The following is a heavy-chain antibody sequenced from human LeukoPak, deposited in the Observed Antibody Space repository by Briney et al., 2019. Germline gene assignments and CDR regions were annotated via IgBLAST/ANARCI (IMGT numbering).Heavy chain of an antibody. V-gene: IGHV4-59*08. J-gene: IGHJ5*02. Sequence: SETLSLTCTVSGGSISSYYWSWIRQPPGKGLEWIGYIYYSGSTNYNPSLKSRVTISVDTSKNQFSLKLSSVTAADTAVYYCARHGFMEWLGELSWFDPWGQGTLVTVSS. D-gene: IGHD3-10*01. CDR1: GGSISSYY. CDR3: ARHGFMEWLGELSWFDP. CDR2: IYYSGST.